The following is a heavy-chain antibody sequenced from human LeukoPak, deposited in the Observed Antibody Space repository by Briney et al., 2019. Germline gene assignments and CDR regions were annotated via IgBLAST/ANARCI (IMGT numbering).Heavy chain of an antibody. J-gene: IGHJ3*02. CDR1: GGSISSEY. D-gene: IGHD2-2*01. Sequence: PSETLSLTCTVSGGSISSEYWSWIGQPPGKGLEWSGYIYTSVSTNYNPSLKRRVTISVDTSKTQLSLKLSSVTAAGTAVYYCARASYIVVVPAASRAAFDIWGQGKMVTVSS. CDR3: ARASYIVVVPAASRAAFDI. V-gene: IGHV4-4*09. CDR2: IYTSVST.